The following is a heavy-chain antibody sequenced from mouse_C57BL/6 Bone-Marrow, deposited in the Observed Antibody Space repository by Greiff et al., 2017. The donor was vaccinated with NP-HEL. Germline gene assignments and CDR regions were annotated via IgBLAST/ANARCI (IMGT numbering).Heavy chain of an antibody. CDR2: IWSGGST. V-gene: IGHV2-2*01. J-gene: IGHJ3*01. CDR3: ARFPFTY. Sequence: VQLQQSGPGLVQPSQSLSITCTVSGFSLTSYGVHWVRQSPGKGLEWLGVIWSGGSTDYNAAFISRLSISKDNSKSQVFFKMNSLQADDTAINYCARFPFTYWGQGTLVTVSA. CDR1: GFSLTSYG.